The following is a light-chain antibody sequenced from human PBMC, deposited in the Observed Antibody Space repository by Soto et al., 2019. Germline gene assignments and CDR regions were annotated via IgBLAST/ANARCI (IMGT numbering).Light chain of an antibody. CDR3: YSSRSSSSTFYV. Sequence: QSALTQPACVSGSPGQSITISCAGTSIDIGGSNYVSWYQQHPGKAPKLMVYGVSNRPSGVSNRFSGSKSGNTASLTISGLQAEDEADYFCYSSRSSSSTFYVFGTGTKLTVL. V-gene: IGLV2-14*03. CDR1: SIDIGGSNY. CDR2: GVS. J-gene: IGLJ1*01.